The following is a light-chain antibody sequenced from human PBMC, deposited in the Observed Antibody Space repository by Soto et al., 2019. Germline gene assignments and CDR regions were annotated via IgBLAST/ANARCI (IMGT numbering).Light chain of an antibody. CDR1: SSNIGSNT. J-gene: IGLJ1*01. V-gene: IGLV1-44*01. Sequence: QAVLTQPPSASGTPGQRVTISCSGSSSNIGSNTVNWYQQLPGTAPKLLIYSNNQRPSGVPDRFSGSKSGTSASLAISGLQSEDEADYYCAAWHDSLNGPGYVFGTGTKLTVL. CDR3: AAWHDSLNGPGYV. CDR2: SNN.